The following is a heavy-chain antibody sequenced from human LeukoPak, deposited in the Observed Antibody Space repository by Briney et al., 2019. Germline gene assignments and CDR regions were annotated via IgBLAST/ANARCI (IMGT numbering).Heavy chain of an antibody. D-gene: IGHD5-24*01. CDR1: GYTFTGYY. Sequence: EASVKVSCKASGYTFTGYYMNWVRQAPGQGLEWMGRINPNSGGTNYAQKFQGRVTMTRDTSISTAYMELSRLRSDDTAVYYCAIVGDGLNDAFDIWGQGTMVTVSS. CDR2: INPNSGGT. J-gene: IGHJ3*02. CDR3: AIVGDGLNDAFDI. V-gene: IGHV1-2*06.